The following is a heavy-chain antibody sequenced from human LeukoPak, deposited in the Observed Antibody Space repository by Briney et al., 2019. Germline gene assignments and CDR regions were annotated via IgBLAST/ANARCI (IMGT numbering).Heavy chain of an antibody. J-gene: IGHJ5*02. CDR1: GVSISSYY. CDR3: ARDLRTYSSGPIYP. V-gene: IGHV4-59*01. D-gene: IGHD6-19*01. CDR2: IYYSGST. Sequence: SETLSLTCTVSGVSISSYYWSWIRQPPGKGLEWIGYIYYSGSTNYNPSLKSRVTISVDTSKNQFSLKLSSVNAADTAVYYCARDLRTYSSGPIYPWGQGTLVTVSS.